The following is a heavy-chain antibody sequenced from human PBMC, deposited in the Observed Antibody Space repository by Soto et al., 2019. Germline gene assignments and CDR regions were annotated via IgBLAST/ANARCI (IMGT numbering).Heavy chain of an antibody. CDR3: ARTGFYYYGSGSPVAVDY. CDR2: ISAYNGNT. D-gene: IGHD3-10*01. J-gene: IGHJ4*02. CDR1: GYTFTSYG. Sequence: QVQLVQSGAEVKKPGASVKVSCKASGYTFTSYGISWVRQAPGQGLEWMGWISAYNGNTHYAQKLQGRVTMTTDTSTSTAYMELRSLRSDGTAVYFCARTGFYYYGSGSPVAVDYWGQGTLVTVSS. V-gene: IGHV1-18*01.